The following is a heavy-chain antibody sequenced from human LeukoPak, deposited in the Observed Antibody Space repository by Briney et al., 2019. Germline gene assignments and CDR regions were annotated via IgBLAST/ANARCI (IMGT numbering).Heavy chain of an antibody. CDR1: GFTFSSYA. V-gene: IGHV3-64D*06. D-gene: IGHD6-13*01. CDR3: VKVRYSSSWYEGGQYFDY. J-gene: IGHJ4*02. Sequence: GRSLRLSCSASGFTFSSYAMHWVRQAPGKGLEYVSAISSNGGSTYYADSVKGRFTISRDNSKNTLYLQMSSLRAEDTAVYYCVKVRYSSSWYEGGQYFDYWGQGTLVTVSS. CDR2: ISSNGGST.